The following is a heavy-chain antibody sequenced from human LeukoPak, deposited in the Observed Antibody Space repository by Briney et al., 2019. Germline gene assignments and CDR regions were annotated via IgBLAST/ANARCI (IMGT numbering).Heavy chain of an antibody. J-gene: IGHJ6*03. D-gene: IGHD3-22*01. Sequence: PSETLSLTCTVSGAFINSYYWSWIRQPPGKGLEWIGYIHDSGSTNYKPSLKSRVTISVDTSKNQFSLKLNSVTAADTAVYYCARVLTPYDSSGYSAYYYYYMDVWGKGTTVTISS. CDR2: IHDSGST. CDR1: GAFINSYY. V-gene: IGHV4-59*01. CDR3: ARVLTPYDSSGYSAYYYYYMDV.